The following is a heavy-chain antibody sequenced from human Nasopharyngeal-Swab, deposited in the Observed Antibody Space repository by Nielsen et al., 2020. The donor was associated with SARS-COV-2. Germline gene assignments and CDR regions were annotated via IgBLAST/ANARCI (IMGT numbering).Heavy chain of an antibody. D-gene: IGHD3-16*02. CDR3: ARDDYVWGSYRDTGANWFDP. Sequence: GGSLRLSCAASGFTFSSYSMNWVRQAPGKGLEWVSYISSSSTTIYYADSVKGRFTISRDNAKNSLYLQMNSLRAEDTAVYYCARDDYVWGSYRDTGANWFDPWGQGTLVTVSS. CDR1: GFTFSSYS. CDR2: ISSSSTTI. V-gene: IGHV3-48*01. J-gene: IGHJ5*02.